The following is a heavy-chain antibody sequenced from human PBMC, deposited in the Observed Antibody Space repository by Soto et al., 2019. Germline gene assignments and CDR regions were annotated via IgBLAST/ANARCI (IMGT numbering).Heavy chain of an antibody. J-gene: IGHJ5*02. V-gene: IGHV4-39*01. Sequence: QLQLQESGPGLVKPSETLSLTCTVSGGSISSSSYYWGWIRQPPGKGLEWIGSIYYSGSTYYNPSLKSRVTISVDTSKNQFSLKLSSVTAADTAVYYCARHSPTMVRGDSWGQGTLVTVSS. D-gene: IGHD3-10*01. CDR2: IYYSGST. CDR1: GGSISSSSYY. CDR3: ARHSPTMVRGDS.